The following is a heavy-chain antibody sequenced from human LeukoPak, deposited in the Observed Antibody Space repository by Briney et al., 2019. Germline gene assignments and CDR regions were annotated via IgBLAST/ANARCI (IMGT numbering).Heavy chain of an antibody. CDR1: GFTFSSYE. CDR3: ARGPYASGSYGRRGWVHYMDV. CDR2: ISSSGSTI. D-gene: IGHD3-10*01. Sequence: GGSLRLSCAASGFTFSSYEMNWVRQAPGKGLEWVSYISSSGSTIYYADSVKGRFTISRDNAKNSLYLQMNSLRVEDTAVYYCARGPYASGSYGRRGWVHYMDVWGKGTTVTISS. J-gene: IGHJ6*03. V-gene: IGHV3-48*03.